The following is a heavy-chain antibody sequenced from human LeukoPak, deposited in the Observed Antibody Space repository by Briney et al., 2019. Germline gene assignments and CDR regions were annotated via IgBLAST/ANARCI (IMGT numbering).Heavy chain of an antibody. Sequence: ALVKVSCKASGYTFTSYAMNWVRQAPGQGLEWMGWINTNTGNPTYAQGFTGRFVFSLDTSVSTAYLQISSLKAEDTAVYYCAREDSSGWYFNYYYYYGMDVWGQGTTVTVSS. J-gene: IGHJ6*02. V-gene: IGHV7-4-1*02. CDR1: GYTFTSYA. CDR3: AREDSSGWYFNYYYYYGMDV. D-gene: IGHD6-19*01. CDR2: INTNTGNP.